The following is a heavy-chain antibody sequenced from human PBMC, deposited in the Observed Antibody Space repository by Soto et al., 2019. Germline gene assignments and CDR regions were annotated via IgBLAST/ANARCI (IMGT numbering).Heavy chain of an antibody. CDR2: IIPVLNIT. V-gene: IGHV1-69*02. CDR1: GGTLSSYT. D-gene: IGHD2-21*02. CDR3: ARGVWVTDGGMNYYYYYMDV. Sequence: QVQLVQSGAEVQKPGSSLRVSCEASGGTLSSYTFNWVRQAPGQGLEWMGRIIPVLNITNYAQNFKGRVTITADKSTSTVYMELSSLRSDDSAIHYCARGVWVTDGGMNYYYYYMDVWGKGSTVTVSS. J-gene: IGHJ6*03.